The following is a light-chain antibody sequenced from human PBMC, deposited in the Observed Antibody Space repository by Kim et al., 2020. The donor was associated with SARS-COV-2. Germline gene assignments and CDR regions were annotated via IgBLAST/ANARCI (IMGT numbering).Light chain of an antibody. CDR3: NSRDSSGNHVI. V-gene: IGLV3-19*01. J-gene: IGLJ2*01. Sequence: ASGQTVRITCQGDSLRSYYASWYQQRPGQAPIIVIYGKNNRPSGIPDRFSGSSSGNTASLTITGAQAEDEAEYYCNSRDSSGNHVIFGGGTKLTVL. CDR2: GKN. CDR1: SLRSYY.